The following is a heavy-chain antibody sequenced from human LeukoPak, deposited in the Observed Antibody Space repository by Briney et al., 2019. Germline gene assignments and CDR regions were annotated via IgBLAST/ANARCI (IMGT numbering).Heavy chain of an antibody. Sequence: GASVKVSCKASGYTFTDYYIHWVRQAPGQGLEWMGWINPNSGGTSYAQKFQGRVTMTRDTSISTAYMELSRLRSDDTAVYCCARGPATQGVRHWGQGTLVTVSS. CDR3: ARGPATQGVRH. V-gene: IGHV1-2*02. CDR2: INPNSGGT. CDR1: GYTFTDYY. D-gene: IGHD1-1*01. J-gene: IGHJ1*01.